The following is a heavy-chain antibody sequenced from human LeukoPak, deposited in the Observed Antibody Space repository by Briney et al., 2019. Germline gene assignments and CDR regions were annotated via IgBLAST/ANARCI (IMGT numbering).Heavy chain of an antibody. CDR3: ARDFFEYSSSSPNSDY. Sequence: ASVKVSCKASGYTFTSYGISWVRQAPGQGLEWMGWISAYNGNTNYAQKLQGRVTMTTDTSTSTAYMELRSLRSDDTAVYYCARDFFEYSSSSPNSDYWGQGTLVTVSS. CDR1: GYTFTSYG. CDR2: ISAYNGNT. D-gene: IGHD6-6*01. J-gene: IGHJ4*02. V-gene: IGHV1-18*01.